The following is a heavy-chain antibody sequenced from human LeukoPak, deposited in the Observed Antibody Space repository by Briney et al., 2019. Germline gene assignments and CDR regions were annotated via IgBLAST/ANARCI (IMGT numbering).Heavy chain of an antibody. Sequence: GGSLRLSCAASGCTFSSYAMHWVRQAPGKGLEWVAVISYDGSDKYSADSVKGRFTVSRDNSKNTLYLQMNSLRAEDTAVYYCARDLDIEAAYYFDYWGQGTLVTVSS. J-gene: IGHJ4*02. CDR2: ISYDGSDK. CDR1: GCTFSSYA. CDR3: ARDLDIEAAYYFDY. D-gene: IGHD6-25*01. V-gene: IGHV3-30*04.